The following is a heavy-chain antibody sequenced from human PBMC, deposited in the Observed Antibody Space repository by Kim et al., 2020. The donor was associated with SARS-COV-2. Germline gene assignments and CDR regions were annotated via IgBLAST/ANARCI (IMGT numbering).Heavy chain of an antibody. Sequence: IYYAGSVKGRVTLSRDNAKNSLYLQMNSLRAEDTAVYYCARVPLYGSGSVWGQGTLVTVSS. V-gene: IGHV3-21*01. CDR3: ARVPLYGSGSV. D-gene: IGHD3-10*01. CDR2: I. J-gene: IGHJ4*02.